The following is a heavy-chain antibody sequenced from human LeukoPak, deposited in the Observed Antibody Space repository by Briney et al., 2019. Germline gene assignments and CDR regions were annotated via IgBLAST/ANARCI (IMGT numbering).Heavy chain of an antibody. CDR3: AREPPGY. J-gene: IGHJ4*02. CDR2: IYTNGGA. CDR1: GGSVTSGNYY. Sequence: SETLSLTCTVSGGSVTSGNYYWNWIRQPAGKGLEWIGRIYTNGGASYNPSLKSRVTISIDASKNQFSLKLSSVTAAGTAVYYCAREPPGYWGQGILVTVSS. V-gene: IGHV4-61*02.